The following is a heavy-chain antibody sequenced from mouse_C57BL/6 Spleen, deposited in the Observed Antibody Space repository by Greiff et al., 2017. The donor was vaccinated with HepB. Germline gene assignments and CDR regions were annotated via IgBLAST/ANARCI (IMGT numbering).Heavy chain of an antibody. CDR3: ARTLYYDYARGFAY. J-gene: IGHJ3*01. CDR1: GYTFTDYY. D-gene: IGHD2-4*01. CDR2: IFPGSGST. Sequence: QVHVKQSGPELVKPGASVKISCKASGYTFTDYYINWVKQRPGQGLEWIGWIFPGSGSTYYNEKLKGKATLTVDKSSSTAYMLLSSLTSEDSSVYFCARTLYYDYARGFAYWGQGTLVTVSA. V-gene: IGHV1-75*01.